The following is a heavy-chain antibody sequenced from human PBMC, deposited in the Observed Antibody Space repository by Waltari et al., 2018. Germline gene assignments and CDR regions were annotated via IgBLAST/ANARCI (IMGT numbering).Heavy chain of an antibody. Sequence: VQLVESGGGLVKPGGSLRLSCAASGFTFSSYGMHWVRQAPGKGLEWVAFIRYDGSNKYYADSVKGRFTISRDNSKNTLYLQMNSLRAEDTAVYYCAKDPGSYLYYFDYWGQGTLVTVSS. CDR1: GFTFSSYG. CDR2: IRYDGSNK. D-gene: IGHD1-26*01. CDR3: AKDPGSYLYYFDY. V-gene: IGHV3-30*02. J-gene: IGHJ4*02.